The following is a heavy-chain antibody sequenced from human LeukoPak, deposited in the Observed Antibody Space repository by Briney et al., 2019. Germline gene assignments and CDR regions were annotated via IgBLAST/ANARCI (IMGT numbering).Heavy chain of an antibody. CDR2: ISGSGGST. CDR3: AKDSDTAMEKTNDY. V-gene: IGHV3-23*01. D-gene: IGHD5-18*01. J-gene: IGHJ4*02. Sequence: PGRSLRLSCAASGFTFSSYAMSWVRQAPGKGLEWVSAISGSGGSTYYADSVKGRFTISRDNSKNTLYLQMNSLRAEDTAVYYCAKDSDTAMEKTNDYWGQGTLVTVSS. CDR1: GFTFSSYA.